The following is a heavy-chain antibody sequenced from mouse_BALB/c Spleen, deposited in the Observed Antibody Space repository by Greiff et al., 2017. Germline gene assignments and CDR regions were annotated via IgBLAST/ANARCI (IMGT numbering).Heavy chain of an antibody. Sequence: VPLKQSGPDLVKPSQSLSLTCTVTGYSITSGYSWHWIRQFPGNKLEWMGYIHYSGSTNYNPSLKSRISITRDTSKNQFFLQLNSVTTEDTATYYCARAPPYGNCGGWFGYWGQGTLGTVSA. CDR2: IHYSGST. D-gene: IGHD2-10*02. CDR3: ARAPPYGNCGGWFGY. J-gene: IGHJ3*01. V-gene: IGHV3-1*02. CDR1: GYSITSGYS.